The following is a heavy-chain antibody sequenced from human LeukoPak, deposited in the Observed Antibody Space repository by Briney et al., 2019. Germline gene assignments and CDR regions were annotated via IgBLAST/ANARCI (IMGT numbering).Heavy chain of an antibody. D-gene: IGHD5-12*01. J-gene: IGHJ6*02. CDR3: ARAHSQRQGGYRAYDVYGMDV. CDR1: GFTVSTNY. CDR2: IYPGGST. Sequence: GGSLRLSCAASGFTVSTNYMSWVRQAPGTGLECVSIIYPGGSTYYADSVPGRFAVSRDNSKNTLFLQMDSLRAEDTAVYYCARAHSQRQGGYRAYDVYGMDVWGQGTTVTVSS. V-gene: IGHV3-53*01.